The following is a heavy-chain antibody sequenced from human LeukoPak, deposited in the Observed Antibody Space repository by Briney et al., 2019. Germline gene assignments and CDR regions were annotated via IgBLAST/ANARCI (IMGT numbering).Heavy chain of an antibody. CDR3: ATGGSHCNNNNCYSSYFFDL. CDR2: IIPHLDIV. Sequence: EASAKVSCKTSGGTFGNDAVSWVRQAPGQGPEWMGRIIPHLDIVIYAEKFQGRLTITADTSTSTAYMELSSLRSEDTAVYYCATGGSHCNNNNCYSSYFFDLWGQGTLVTVSS. J-gene: IGHJ4*02. D-gene: IGHD2/OR15-2a*01. CDR1: GGTFGNDA. V-gene: IGHV1-69*04.